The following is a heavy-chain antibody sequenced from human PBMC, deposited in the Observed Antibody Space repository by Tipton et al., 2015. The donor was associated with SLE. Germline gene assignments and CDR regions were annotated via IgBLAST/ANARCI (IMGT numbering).Heavy chain of an antibody. Sequence: SLRLSCAGYGFSFRDYYMSWVRQAPGKGLEWLSYISSSGNIINNTDSVKGRFSISRDSSKNTLSLQMNSLRAEDSAIYHCAKERDPSGSYYGVDDWGQGTLVTVSS. CDR1: GFSFRDYY. CDR3: AKERDPSGSYYGVDD. CDR2: ISSSGNII. J-gene: IGHJ4*02. V-gene: IGHV3-11*01. D-gene: IGHD1-26*01.